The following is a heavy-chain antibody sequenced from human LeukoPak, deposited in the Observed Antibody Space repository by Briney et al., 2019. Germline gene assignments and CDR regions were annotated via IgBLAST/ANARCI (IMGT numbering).Heavy chain of an antibody. CDR3: ARIGYSSSSFDY. D-gene: IGHD6-6*01. J-gene: IGHJ4*02. CDR1: GFTFSSYW. V-gene: IGHV3-74*01. Sequence: PGGSLRLSCAASGFTFSSYWMHWVRQAPGKGLVWVSRINSDGSSTSYADSVKGRFTISRDNAKNSLYLQMNSLRVEDTAVYYCARIGYSSSSFDYWGQGTLVTVSS. CDR2: INSDGSST.